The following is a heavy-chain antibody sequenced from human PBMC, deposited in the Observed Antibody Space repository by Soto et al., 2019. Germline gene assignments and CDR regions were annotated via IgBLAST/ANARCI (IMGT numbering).Heavy chain of an antibody. CDR2: ISAHNGNK. CDR3: AREPNYFDY. Sequence: ASVKVSCKDSGYTFTSYGIRWVRQAPGQGLEWMGWISAHNGNKKYAQKLQGRVTMTTDTSTSTAYMELRSLRSDDTAVYYCAREPNYFDYWGQGTLVTVSS. V-gene: IGHV1-18*01. CDR1: GYTFTSYG. J-gene: IGHJ4*02.